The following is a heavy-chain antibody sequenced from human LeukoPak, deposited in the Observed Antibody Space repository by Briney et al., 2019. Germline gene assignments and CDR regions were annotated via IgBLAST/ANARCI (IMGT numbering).Heavy chain of an antibody. Sequence: KASETLSLTCSVSGGSISTYYWSWIRQPAGKGLEWIGRVYRSGNTNYNPSLKSRVTMSVDTSKNQISLRLRPVTAADTAVYYCARDDFEYSVHYGMDVWGQGTTVTVSS. CDR3: ARDDFEYSVHYGMDV. CDR1: GGSISTYY. D-gene: IGHD3-9*01. CDR2: VYRSGNT. J-gene: IGHJ6*02. V-gene: IGHV4-4*07.